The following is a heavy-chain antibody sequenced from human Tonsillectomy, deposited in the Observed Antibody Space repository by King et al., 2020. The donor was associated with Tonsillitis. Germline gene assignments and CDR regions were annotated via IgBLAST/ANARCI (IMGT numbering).Heavy chain of an antibody. V-gene: IGHV3-48*01. Sequence: VQLVESGGGLVQPGGSLRLSCAASGFTFSSYSMNWVRQAPGKGLEWVSYISSRSSNIYYADSVKGRFTISRDNAKNSLYLQMNSLRAEDTAVYYCARRGGPHYYDSSGYDVADAFDNW. CDR1: GFTFSSYS. J-gene: IGHJ3*02. CDR2: ISSRSSNI. D-gene: IGHD3-22*01. CDR3: ARRGGPHYYDSSGYDVADAFDN.